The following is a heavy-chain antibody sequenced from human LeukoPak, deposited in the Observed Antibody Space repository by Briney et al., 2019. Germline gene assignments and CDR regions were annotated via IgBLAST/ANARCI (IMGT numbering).Heavy chain of an antibody. D-gene: IGHD3-22*01. CDR3: AREGGYDSSGYSTPNDY. J-gene: IGHJ4*02. CDR1: GFTFSSYG. CDR2: ISYDGSNK. Sequence: GGSLRLSCAASGFTFSSYGMHWVRQAPGKGLEWVAVISYDGSNKYYADSVKGRFTISRDNSKNTLYLQMNSLRAEDTAVYYCAREGGYDSSGYSTPNDYWGQGTLVTVSS. V-gene: IGHV3-30*03.